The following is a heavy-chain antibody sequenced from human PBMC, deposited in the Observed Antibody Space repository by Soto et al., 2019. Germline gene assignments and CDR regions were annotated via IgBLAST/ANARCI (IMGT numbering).Heavy chain of an antibody. CDR1: GYTFTSYY. CDR3: ARDVTGDTRLYGSGSYSRFDP. J-gene: IGHJ5*02. V-gene: IGHV1-46*01. Sequence: GASVKVSCKASGYTFTSYYMHWVRQAPGQGLEWMGIINPSGGSTSYAQKFQGRVTMTRDTSTSTVYMELSSLRSEDTAVYYCARDVTGDTRLYGSGSYSRFDPWGQGTLVTVSS. D-gene: IGHD3-10*01. CDR2: INPSGGST.